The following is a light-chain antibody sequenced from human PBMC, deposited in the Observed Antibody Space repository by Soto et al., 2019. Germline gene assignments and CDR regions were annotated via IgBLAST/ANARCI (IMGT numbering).Light chain of an antibody. J-gene: IGKJ1*01. V-gene: IGKV1-5*01. Sequence: IQLTQSPPTLSAYVGERVTLTCLASQRIRTWLAWYQQKPGKAPKILIYDASILQSGVPSRFSGNASGTDFTLTINSLQPDDFATYYCQQYSSIWTFGQGTKVDVK. CDR2: DAS. CDR3: QQYSSIWT. CDR1: QRIRTW.